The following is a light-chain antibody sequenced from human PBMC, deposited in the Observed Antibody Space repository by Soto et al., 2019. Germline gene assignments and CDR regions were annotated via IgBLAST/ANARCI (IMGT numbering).Light chain of an antibody. CDR3: ASYAGSYYDVV. V-gene: IGLV2-8*01. CDR2: EVT. CDR1: SSDFGGTNY. J-gene: IGLJ2*01. Sequence: QSVLTQPPSASGSPGQSVTISCTGTSSDFGGTNYVSWYQQHPGKAPKLMIFEVTKRPSGVPDRFSGSKSGNTASLTVSGLQAEDEAAYYCASYAGSYYDVVFGGGTKLTVL.